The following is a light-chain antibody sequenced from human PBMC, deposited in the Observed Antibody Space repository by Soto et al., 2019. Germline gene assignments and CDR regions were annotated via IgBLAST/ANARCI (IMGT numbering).Light chain of an antibody. Sequence: EIVLTQSPATLSVSPGERATLSCRASESVSSSYLAWYQQKPGQAPRLLIYGASSRATGIPDRFSGSGSGTDSTLTISRLEPEDFAVYYCQQYGRTFGQGTKV. CDR3: QQYGRT. CDR1: ESVSSSY. CDR2: GAS. J-gene: IGKJ1*01. V-gene: IGKV3-20*01.